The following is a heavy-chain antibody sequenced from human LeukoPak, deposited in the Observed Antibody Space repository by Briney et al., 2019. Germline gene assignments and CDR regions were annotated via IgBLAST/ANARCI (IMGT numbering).Heavy chain of an antibody. V-gene: IGHV4-59*12. CDR2: IYYSGST. Sequence: KSSETLSLTCTVSGGSISSYYWSWIRQPPGKGLEWIGYIYYSGSTNYNPSLKSRVTISVDTSKNQFSLKLSSVTAADTAVYYCARELGSGSSAFDIWGQGTMVTVSS. CDR1: GGSISSYY. D-gene: IGHD1-26*01. J-gene: IGHJ3*02. CDR3: ARELGSGSSAFDI.